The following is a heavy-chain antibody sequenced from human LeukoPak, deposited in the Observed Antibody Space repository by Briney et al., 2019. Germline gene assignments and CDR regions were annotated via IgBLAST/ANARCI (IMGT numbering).Heavy chain of an antibody. J-gene: IGHJ4*02. CDR3: TRGVYYSGGTGYYTDY. D-gene: IGHD3/OR15-3a*01. Sequence: GRSLRLSCAGSGFTFADYSMSWVRQAPGKGLDWVGFIRHKAYGETIEYAASVEGRFTISRDDSKSIAYLQVNSLKTEDTAVYYCTRGVYYSGGTGYYTDYWGQGTLVTVSS. V-gene: IGHV3-49*04. CDR1: GFTFADYS. CDR2: IRHKAYGETI.